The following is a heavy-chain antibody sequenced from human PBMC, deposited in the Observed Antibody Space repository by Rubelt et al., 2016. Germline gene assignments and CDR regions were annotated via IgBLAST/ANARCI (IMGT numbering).Heavy chain of an antibody. CDR2: INHSGST. Sequence: QVQLQQWGAGLLKPSETLSLTCAVYGGSFSIYYWSWIRQPPGKGLEWIGEINHSGSTNYNPSLKGRVTISVDTSKNPFSLKLSSVTAADTAVYYCARGGRYYGSGSYQRHNWFDPWDQGTLVTVSS. D-gene: IGHD3-10*01. CDR3: ARGGRYYGSGSYQRHNWFDP. J-gene: IGHJ5*02. CDR1: GGSFSIYY. V-gene: IGHV4-34*01.